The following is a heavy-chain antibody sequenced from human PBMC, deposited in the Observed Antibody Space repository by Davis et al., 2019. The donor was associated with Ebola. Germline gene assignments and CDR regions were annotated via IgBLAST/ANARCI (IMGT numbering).Heavy chain of an antibody. V-gene: IGHV5-51*01. Sequence: GESLKISCQVSGFSLTNSWIAWVRQMPGKGLEWMGILYPGDSDTRYSPSFQGQVTISADKSISTAYLQWSSLKASDTAMYYCARLLPYADLRRFYLDYWGQGTLVTVSS. D-gene: IGHD3/OR15-3a*01. J-gene: IGHJ4*02. CDR3: ARLLPYADLRRFYLDY. CDR2: LYPGDSDT. CDR1: GFSLTNSW.